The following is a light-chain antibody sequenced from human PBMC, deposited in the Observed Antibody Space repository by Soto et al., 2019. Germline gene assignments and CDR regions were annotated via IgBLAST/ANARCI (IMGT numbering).Light chain of an antibody. J-gene: IGKJ1*01. CDR2: GAS. Sequence: EIVMTQSPATLSVSPGERATLSCRASQSVSSNLAWYQQKPGRDPRLLIYGASTRATGIPARFSGSGSVTELTLTISSLQSEDFAVYYCQQYGGSAGTFGQGTKVDIK. CDR3: QQYGGSAGT. CDR1: QSVSSN. V-gene: IGKV3D-15*01.